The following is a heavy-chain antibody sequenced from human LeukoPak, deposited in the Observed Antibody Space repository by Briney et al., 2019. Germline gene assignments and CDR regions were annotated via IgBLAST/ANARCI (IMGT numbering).Heavy chain of an antibody. CDR1: GFTFSSYG. D-gene: IGHD3-3*01. Sequence: GGSLRLSCAASGFTFSSYGMHWVRQAPGKGLEWVAVISYDGSNKYYADSVKGRFTISRDNSKNSLYLQMNSLRAEDTAVYYCTTVHFGYFDYWGQGTLVTVSS. V-gene: IGHV3-30*03. CDR3: TTVHFGYFDY. J-gene: IGHJ4*02. CDR2: ISYDGSNK.